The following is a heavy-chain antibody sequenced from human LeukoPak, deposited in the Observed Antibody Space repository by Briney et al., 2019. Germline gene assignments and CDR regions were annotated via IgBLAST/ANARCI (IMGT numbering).Heavy chain of an antibody. CDR3: AKAYSSAWTGPFDS. J-gene: IGHJ4*02. V-gene: IGHV3-23*01. CDR2: IIGGGDVT. CDR1: GFTFTNYA. Sequence: PGGSLRLSCAASGFTFTNYAMTWVRQAPGKGLEWVSSIIGGGDVTHYADSAKGRFTISRDTSKSTLYLQTHSLRAEDTAIYYCAKAYSSAWTGPFDSWGQGTLVTVSS. D-gene: IGHD6-19*01.